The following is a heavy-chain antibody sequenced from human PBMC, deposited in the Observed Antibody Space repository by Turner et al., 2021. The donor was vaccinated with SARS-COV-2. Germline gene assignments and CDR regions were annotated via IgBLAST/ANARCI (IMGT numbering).Heavy chain of an antibody. CDR2: FYPEDAET. V-gene: IGHV1-24*01. CDR1: GYTLIELS. Sequence: QVQLVQSGAEVKKPGASVKVSCKASGYTLIELSMHWVRQAPGKGLEWMGGFYPEDAETIYAQKFQGRVTMTEDTSTDTAYMELSSLRSEDTAVYYCATGYAYCGGDCSIDYWGQGTLVTVSS. D-gene: IGHD2-21*02. J-gene: IGHJ4*02. CDR3: ATGYAYCGGDCSIDY.